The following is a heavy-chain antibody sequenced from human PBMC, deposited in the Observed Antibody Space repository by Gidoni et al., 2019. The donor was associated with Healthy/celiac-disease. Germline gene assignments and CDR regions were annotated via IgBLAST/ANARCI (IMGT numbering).Heavy chain of an antibody. Sequence: QLQLQESGSGLVKPSQTLSLTCPVSGGSISSGGYSWSWIRQPPGKGLEWIGYIYHSGSTYYNPSLKSRVTISVDRSKNQFSLKLSSVTAADTAVYYCARAGRYCSSTSCYKGSGYFDYWGQGTLVTVSS. CDR1: GGSISSGGYS. CDR3: ARAGRYCSSTSCYKGSGYFDY. CDR2: IYHSGST. J-gene: IGHJ4*02. V-gene: IGHV4-30-2*01. D-gene: IGHD2-2*02.